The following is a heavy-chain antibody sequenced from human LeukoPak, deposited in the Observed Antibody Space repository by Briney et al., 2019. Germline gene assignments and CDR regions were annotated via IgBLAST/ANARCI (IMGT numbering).Heavy chain of an antibody. J-gene: IGHJ4*02. CDR2: ISSSSSTI. V-gene: IGHV3-48*01. D-gene: IGHD3-9*01. Sequence: GGSLRLSCAASGFTFSSYSMNWVRQAPGKGLEWVSYISSSSSTIYYADSVKGRFTISRENAKNSLYLQMNSLRAEDTAVYYCARDEPYYDILTGYYMAPDYWGQGTLVTVSS. CDR3: ARDEPYYDILTGYYMAPDY. CDR1: GFTFSSYS.